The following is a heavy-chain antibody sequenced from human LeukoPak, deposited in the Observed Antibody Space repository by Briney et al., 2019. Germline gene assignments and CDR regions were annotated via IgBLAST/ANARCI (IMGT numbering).Heavy chain of an antibody. V-gene: IGHV3-30*04. J-gene: IGHJ4*02. CDR2: TSYDERNK. CDR1: GFTFSSNA. D-gene: IGHD3-22*01. Sequence: GGSLRLSCAASGFTFSSNAMHWVRQAPGKGLEGVAATSYDERNKYYGDSVRGRFTSSRNNSKNTLYLEMNSLRVEDTALYSWARGWDNNDSSGYSAWGQGTLVTVSS. CDR3: ARGWDNNDSSGYSA.